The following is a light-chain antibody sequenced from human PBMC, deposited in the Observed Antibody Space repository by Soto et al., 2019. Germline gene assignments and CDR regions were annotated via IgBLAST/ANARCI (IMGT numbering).Light chain of an antibody. CDR1: SSDVGGYNY. CDR3: YSYAGSHNV. V-gene: IGLV2-8*01. CDR2: EVN. J-gene: IGLJ1*01. Sequence: QSVLTQPPSASGSPGQSVTISCTGTSSDVGGYNYVSWYQQHPGRPPRLMIYEVNKRPSGVPDRFSGSKSGDTASLTVSGLQAEDEADYYCYSYAGSHNVFGTGTKLTVL.